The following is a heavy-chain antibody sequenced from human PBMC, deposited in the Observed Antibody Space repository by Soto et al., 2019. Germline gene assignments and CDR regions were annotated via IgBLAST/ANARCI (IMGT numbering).Heavy chain of an antibody. Sequence: QITLKESGPTLVKPTQTLTLTCTFSGFSLSTSGLGVGWIRQPPGKPLEWLGIIYWYVDKPYSPSLRCRFTLTKDTSKTQVFLTMTNMDPVDTATYYCAQAYKINWCQDGFDIWGQGTMVTVSS. CDR2: IYWYVDK. D-gene: IGHD1-1*01. V-gene: IGHV2-5*01. CDR1: GFSLSTSGLG. J-gene: IGHJ3*02. CDR3: AQAYKINWCQDGFDI.